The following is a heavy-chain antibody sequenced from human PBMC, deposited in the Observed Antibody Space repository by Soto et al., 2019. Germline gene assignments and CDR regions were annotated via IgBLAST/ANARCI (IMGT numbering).Heavy chain of an antibody. J-gene: IGHJ4*02. Sequence: SSVQDSCEAAGGTVISYPSSWVRQAPGEGLAWMGGIIPIFGTANYAQKFQGRVTITADESTSTAYMELSSLRSEDTAVYYCARGSRDFWSGYYTYYFDYWGQGTLVTVSS. CDR3: ARGSRDFWSGYYTYYFDY. CDR1: GGTVISYP. V-gene: IGHV1-69*13. D-gene: IGHD3-3*01. CDR2: IIPIFGTA.